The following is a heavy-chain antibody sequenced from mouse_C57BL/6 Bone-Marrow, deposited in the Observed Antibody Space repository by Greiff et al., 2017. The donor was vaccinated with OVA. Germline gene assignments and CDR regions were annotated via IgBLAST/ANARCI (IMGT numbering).Heavy chain of an antibody. V-gene: IGHV1-55*01. D-gene: IGHD1-1*01. CDR3: GREDYGSTDWYFDV. Sequence: VQLQQSGAELVKPGASVKMSCKASGYTFTSYWITWVKQRPGQGLEWIGDIYPGSGSTNYNEKFKSKATLTVGTSSSTAYMHLSSLTSEDSAVYYSGREDYGSTDWYFDVWGTGTTVTVSS. J-gene: IGHJ1*03. CDR1: GYTFTSYW. CDR2: IYPGSGST.